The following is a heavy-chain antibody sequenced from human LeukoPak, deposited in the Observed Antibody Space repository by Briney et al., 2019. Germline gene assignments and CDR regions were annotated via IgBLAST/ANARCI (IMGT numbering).Heavy chain of an antibody. V-gene: IGHV3-7*02. CDR1: GFTFGTYW. CDR2: IKQDGSES. J-gene: IGHJ4*02. Sequence: GGSLRLSCAASGFTFGTYWMSWVRQAPGKGLEWVANIKQDGSESYYVDSVKGRFTISRDNAKNSLYLQMNSLRAEDTAVYFCARVRESDYVDYAPFDYWGQGTLVTVSS. CDR3: ARVRESDYVDYAPFDY. D-gene: IGHD4-17*01.